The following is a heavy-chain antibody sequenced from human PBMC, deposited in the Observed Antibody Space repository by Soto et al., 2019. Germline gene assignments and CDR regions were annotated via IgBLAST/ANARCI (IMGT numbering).Heavy chain of an antibody. CDR3: ARGYRRAVAGTGGLGY. D-gene: IGHD6-19*01. V-gene: IGHV1-8*01. CDR1: GYTFTSYD. CDR2: MNPNSGNT. J-gene: IGHJ4*02. Sequence: ASVKVSCKASGYTFTSYDINWVRQATGQGLEWMGWMNPNSGNTGYAQKFQGRVTMTRNTSISTAYMELSSLRSEDTAVYYCARGYRRAVAGTGGLGYWGQGTLVTFSS.